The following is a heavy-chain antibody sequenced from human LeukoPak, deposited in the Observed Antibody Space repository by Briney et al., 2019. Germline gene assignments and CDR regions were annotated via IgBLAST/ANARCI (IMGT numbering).Heavy chain of an antibody. V-gene: IGHV3-23*01. Sequence: PGGSLRLSCAASGFTFSSYAMSWVRQAPGKGLEWVSAISGSGGSTYYADSVRGRFTISRDNSKNTLYLQMNSLRAEDTAVYYCAREIAATGVFDYWGQGTLVTVSS. CDR3: AREIAATGVFDY. CDR2: ISGSGGST. D-gene: IGHD6-13*01. CDR1: GFTFSSYA. J-gene: IGHJ4*02.